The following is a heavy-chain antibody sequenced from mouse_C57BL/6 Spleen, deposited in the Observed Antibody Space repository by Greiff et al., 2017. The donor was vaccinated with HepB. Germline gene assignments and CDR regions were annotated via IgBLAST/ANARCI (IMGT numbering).Heavy chain of an antibody. CDR3: ARGDYFDY. V-gene: IGHV1-69*01. J-gene: IGHJ2*01. Sequence: QVHLKQPGAELVMPGASVKLSCKASGYTFTSYWMHWVKQRPGQGLEWIGEIDPSDSYTNYNQKFKDKSTLTVDKSSSTAYMQLSSLASEDSAVYYCARGDYFDYWGQGTTLTVSS. CDR2: IDPSDSYT. CDR1: GYTFTSYW.